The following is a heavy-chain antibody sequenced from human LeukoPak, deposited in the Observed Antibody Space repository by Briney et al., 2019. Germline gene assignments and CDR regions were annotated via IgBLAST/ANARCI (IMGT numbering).Heavy chain of an antibody. CDR2: VKGDGTST. CDR3: ATGLISAYET. D-gene: IGHD3-16*01. J-gene: IGHJ3*02. CDR1: GFTSAPFVNDW. Sequence: GGSLRLSCAASGFTSAPFVNDWLHWVRQAPGKGLVWVSRVKGDGTSTIYADFVKGRFTISRDNAKNTIYLQMNSLRSDDTSVYYCATGLISAYETWGQGTVLTVSS. V-gene: IGHV3-74*01.